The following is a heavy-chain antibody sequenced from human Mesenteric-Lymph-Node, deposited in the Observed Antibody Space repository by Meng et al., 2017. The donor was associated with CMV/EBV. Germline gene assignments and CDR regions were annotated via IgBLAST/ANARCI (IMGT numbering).Heavy chain of an antibody. CDR3: AHSTYCSGGSCYSENWFDP. Sequence: LSSFVLGVALLRPPPVAALVLLALIFWNDHTRYSPSLKNRLTITKATSSSQVVLTMTDMDPVDTATYYCAHSTYCSGGSCYSENWFDPWGQGTLVTVSS. D-gene: IGHD2-15*01. CDR2: IFWNDHT. CDR1: LSSFVLG. V-gene: IGHV2-5*01. J-gene: IGHJ5*02.